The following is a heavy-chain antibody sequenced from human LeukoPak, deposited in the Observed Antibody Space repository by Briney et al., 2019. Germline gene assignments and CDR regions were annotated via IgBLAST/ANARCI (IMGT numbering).Heavy chain of an antibody. V-gene: IGHV1-2*02. CDR3: ARAYSGYEAFDY. CDR1: GYTFTHYY. D-gene: IGHD5-12*01. Sequence: ASVKVSFKTSGYTFTHYYIHWVRQAPGQGLEWMGWINPNSGGRNYAQKFQGRVTMTRDTSTTYMELSRLTSDDTAVYYCARAYSGYEAFDYWGQGTLVTVSS. CDR2: INPNSGGR. J-gene: IGHJ4*02.